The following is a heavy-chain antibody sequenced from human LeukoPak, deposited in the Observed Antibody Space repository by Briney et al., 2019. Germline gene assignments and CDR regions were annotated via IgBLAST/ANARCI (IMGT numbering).Heavy chain of an antibody. CDR3: ARGNYATSGPGALDI. D-gene: IGHD2-15*01. CDR1: VFTVSNNY. J-gene: IGHJ3*02. CDR2: MYSGGST. V-gene: IGHV3-53*01. Sequence: GGSLRLSCAASVFTVSNNYMSWVPQAPGEGLEWVSVMYSGGSTNYANSVKGRFIISRDDSKNILDLQMNSLKAEDTAVYYCARGNYATSGPGALDIWGQGTMVTVSS.